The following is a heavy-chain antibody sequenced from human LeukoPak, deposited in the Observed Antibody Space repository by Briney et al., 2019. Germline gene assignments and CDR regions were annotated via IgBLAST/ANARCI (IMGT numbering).Heavy chain of an antibody. CDR1: GGSFSGYY. Sequence: SETLSLTCAVYGGSFSGYYWSWIRQPPGKGLEWIGRIYTSGSTNYNPSLKSRVTISVDKSKNQFSLKLSSVTAEDTAVYYCARVRMVRELTGYYYYYGMDVWGQGTTVTVSS. CDR3: ARVRMVRELTGYYYYYGMDV. V-gene: IGHV4-59*10. CDR2: IYTSGST. J-gene: IGHJ6*02. D-gene: IGHD3-10*01.